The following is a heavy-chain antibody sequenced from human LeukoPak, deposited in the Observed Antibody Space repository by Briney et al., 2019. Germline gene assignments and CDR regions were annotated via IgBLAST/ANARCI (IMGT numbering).Heavy chain of an antibody. Sequence: GGSLRLSCAASGFTFSSYSMNWVRQAPGKGLEWVAFIRYDGSNKYYADSVKGRFTISRDNSKNTLYLQMNSLRAEDTAVYYCAKDPSYFDWLFFDYWGQGTLVTVSS. D-gene: IGHD3-9*01. V-gene: IGHV3-30*02. CDR1: GFTFSSYS. CDR3: AKDPSYFDWLFFDY. CDR2: IRYDGSNK. J-gene: IGHJ4*02.